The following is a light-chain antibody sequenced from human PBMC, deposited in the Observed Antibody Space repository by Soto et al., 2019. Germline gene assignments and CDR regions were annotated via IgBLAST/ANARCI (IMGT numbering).Light chain of an antibody. Sequence: QPVLTQSPSASAPLGASVKLTCTLSSGHNTYTIAWHQQQPEKGPRYLMKLNSDGSHNKGDGIPDRFSGSSSGAERYLIISSLQSEDEADYYCQTWGTGIHVLFGGGTKLTV. CDR2: LNSDGSH. V-gene: IGLV4-69*01. J-gene: IGLJ2*01. CDR3: QTWGTGIHVL. CDR1: SGHNTYT.